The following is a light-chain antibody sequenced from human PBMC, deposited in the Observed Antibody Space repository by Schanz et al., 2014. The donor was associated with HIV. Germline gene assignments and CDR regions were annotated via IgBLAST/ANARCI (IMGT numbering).Light chain of an antibody. V-gene: IGLV1-44*01. CDR1: SSNIGTYN. J-gene: IGLJ7*01. CDR3: AAWDDSLNSAA. CDR2: TQD. Sequence: QSVLTQPPSTSGTPGQRVTISCSGSSSNIGTYNVNWYQQLPGTAPRLLIYTQDQRPSGVPDRFSGSKSGTSASLAISGLQSEDEADYYCAAWDDSLNSAAFGGGTQLTVL.